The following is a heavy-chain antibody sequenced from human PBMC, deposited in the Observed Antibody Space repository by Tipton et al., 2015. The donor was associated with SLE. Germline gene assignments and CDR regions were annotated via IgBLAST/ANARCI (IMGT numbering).Heavy chain of an antibody. CDR2: IIPIFGTA. Sequence: QSGPEVKKPGASVKVSCKASGYTFTSYAISWVRQAPGQGLEWMGGIIPIFGTANYAQKFQGRVTITTDESTSTAYMELSSLRSEDTAVYYCARKEGNYYGYGMDVWGQGTTVTVSS. V-gene: IGHV1-69*05. CDR3: ARKEGNYYGYGMDV. J-gene: IGHJ6*02. CDR1: GYTFTSYA.